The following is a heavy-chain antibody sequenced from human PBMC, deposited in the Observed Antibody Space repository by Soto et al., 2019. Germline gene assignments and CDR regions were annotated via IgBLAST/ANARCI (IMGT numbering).Heavy chain of an antibody. CDR2: INPSGGST. Sequence: GASVKVSCKASGYTFTSYYMHWVRQAPGQGLEWMGIINPSGGSTSYAQKFQGRVTMTRDTSTSTVYMELSSLRSEDTAVYYCAREGSIAVAGIGAVGAFDIWGQGTMVTVSS. J-gene: IGHJ3*02. CDR1: GYTFTSYY. V-gene: IGHV1-46*01. D-gene: IGHD6-19*01. CDR3: AREGSIAVAGIGAVGAFDI.